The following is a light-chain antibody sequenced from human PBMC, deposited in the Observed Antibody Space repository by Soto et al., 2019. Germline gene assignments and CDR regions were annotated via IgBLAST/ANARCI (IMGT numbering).Light chain of an antibody. V-gene: IGKV1-5*01. J-gene: IGKJ1*01. CDR1: QSISYW. CDR3: QQYNSYS. CDR2: DAS. Sequence: DIQMTQSPSTLSASVGDSVTITCRASQSISYWLAWYQQKPGKAPKVLIYDASSLESGVPSRFSGSGSGTEFTLTISSLQPDDFATYYCQQYNSYSFGQGTKVDIK.